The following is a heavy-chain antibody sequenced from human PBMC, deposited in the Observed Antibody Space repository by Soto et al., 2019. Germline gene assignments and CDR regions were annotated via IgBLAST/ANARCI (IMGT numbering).Heavy chain of an antibody. Sequence: VAVISYDGSNKYYADSVKGRFTISRDNSKNTLYLQMNSLRAEDTAVYYCAKDRITVVVVVAATGSGGFDYWGQGTLVTVSS. CDR3: AKDRITVVVVVAATGSGGFDY. CDR2: ISYDGSNK. J-gene: IGHJ4*02. D-gene: IGHD2-15*01. V-gene: IGHV3-30*18.